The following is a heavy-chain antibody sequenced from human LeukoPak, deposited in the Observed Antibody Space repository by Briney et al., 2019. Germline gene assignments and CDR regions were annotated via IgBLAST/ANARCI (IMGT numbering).Heavy chain of an antibody. J-gene: IGHJ4*02. D-gene: IGHD3-3*01. V-gene: IGHV3-30*18. CDR1: GFTFSSYG. CDR2: ISYDGSNK. Sequence: GGSLRLSRAASGFTFSSYGMHWVRQAPGKGLEWVAVISYDGSNKYYADSVKGRFTISRDNSKNTLYLQMNGLRAEDTAVYYCAKDLSPPYYDFWSGSDYWGQGTLVTVSS. CDR3: AKDLSPPYYDFWSGSDY.